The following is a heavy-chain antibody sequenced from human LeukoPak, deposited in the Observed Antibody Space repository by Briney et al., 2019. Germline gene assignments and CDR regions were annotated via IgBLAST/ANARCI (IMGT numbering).Heavy chain of an antibody. D-gene: IGHD3-10*01. CDR2: IYYSGST. CDR1: GDSISRGSYY. J-gene: IGHJ4*02. CDR3: ARDYPWGSGYYFDY. V-gene: IGHV4-61*01. Sequence: SSETLSLTCTVSGDSISRGSYYWSWIRQPPGKGLEWIGYIYYSGSTNYNPSLKSRVTISVDTSKNQFSLKLSSVTAADTAVYYCARDYPWGSGYYFDYWGQGTLVTVSS.